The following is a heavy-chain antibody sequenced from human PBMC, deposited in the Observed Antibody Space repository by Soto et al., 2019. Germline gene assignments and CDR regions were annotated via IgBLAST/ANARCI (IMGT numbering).Heavy chain of an antibody. J-gene: IGHJ6*03. V-gene: IGHV3-53*04. CDR2: IYSGGST. D-gene: IGHD3-3*01. CDR1: GFTVSSNY. CDR3: ARVRITIFGVAGYYYYYMDV. Sequence: PGGSLSLSCAASGFTVSSNYMSWVRQAPGKGLEWVSVIYSGGSTYYADSVKGRFTISRHNSKNTLYLQMNSLRAEDTAVYYCARVRITIFGVAGYYYYYMDVWGKGTTVTVSS.